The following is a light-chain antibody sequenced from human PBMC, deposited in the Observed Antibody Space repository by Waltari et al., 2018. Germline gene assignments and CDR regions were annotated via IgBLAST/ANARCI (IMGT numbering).Light chain of an antibody. V-gene: IGLV3-10*01. CDR3: YSTDSTGNHVV. CDR1: ALPKKY. J-gene: IGLJ2*01. Sequence: SVSVSPGQTARITCSGDALPKKYAFWYQQKSGQAPVLIIYDDNKRPSGIPGRFPGSSSGTMATLTISGAQVEDEADYYCYSTDSTGNHVVFGGGTKLTVL. CDR2: DDN.